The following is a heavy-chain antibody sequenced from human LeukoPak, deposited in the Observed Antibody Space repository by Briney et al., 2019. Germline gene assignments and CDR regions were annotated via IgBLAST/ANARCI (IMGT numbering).Heavy chain of an antibody. D-gene: IGHD4-17*01. J-gene: IGHJ4*02. CDR2: INPNSGGT. CDR1: GGTFSSYA. Sequence: GASVKVSCKASGGTFSSYAISWVRQAPGQGLEWMGWINPNSGGTNYAQKFQGRVTMTRDTSISTAYMELSRLRSDDTAVYYCARDHGDYGDYWGQGTLVTVSS. CDR3: ARDHGDYGDY. V-gene: IGHV1-2*02.